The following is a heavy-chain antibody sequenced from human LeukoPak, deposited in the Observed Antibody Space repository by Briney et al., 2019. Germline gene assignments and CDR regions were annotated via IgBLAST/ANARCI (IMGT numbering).Heavy chain of an antibody. D-gene: IGHD2-2*02. CDR3: ARERSAVPAAIDAFDI. Sequence: VASVKVSCKASGYTFTGYYMHWVRQAPGQGLEWMGWINPNSGGTNYAQKFQGRVTMTRDTSISTAYMELRRLRSDDTAVYYCARERSAVPAAIDAFDIWGQGTMVTVSS. V-gene: IGHV1-2*02. J-gene: IGHJ3*02. CDR1: GYTFTGYY. CDR2: INPNSGGT.